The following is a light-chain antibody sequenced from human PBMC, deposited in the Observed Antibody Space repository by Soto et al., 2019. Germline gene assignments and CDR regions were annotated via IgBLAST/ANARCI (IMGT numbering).Light chain of an antibody. Sequence: LTQPASVSGSPGQSITISCTVPSSDVGSYNLVSWYQQHPGKAPNLMIYEGSKRPSGVSNRFSGSKSGNTASLTISGLQAEDEADYYCCSYAGSSTYVFGTGTKVTVL. CDR3: CSYAGSSTYV. CDR1: SSDVGSYNL. V-gene: IGLV2-23*01. CDR2: EGS. J-gene: IGLJ1*01.